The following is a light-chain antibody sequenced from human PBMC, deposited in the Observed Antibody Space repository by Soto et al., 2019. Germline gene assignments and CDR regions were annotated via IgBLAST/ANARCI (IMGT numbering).Light chain of an antibody. V-gene: IGKV1-39*01. CDR2: AAA. Sequence: DIQMTQSPSSLSASVVDRVTITFRASQNINIYLSWYQQKPGKAPKLLIYAAATLQSEVPSRFSGSGSGTDFTLTIGNLQPEDFATYYCQQSSSTPWTFGQGTKVDIK. CDR1: QNINIY. J-gene: IGKJ1*01. CDR3: QQSSSTPWT.